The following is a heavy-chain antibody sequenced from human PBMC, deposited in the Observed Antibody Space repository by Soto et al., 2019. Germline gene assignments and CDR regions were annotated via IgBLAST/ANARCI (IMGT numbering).Heavy chain of an antibody. D-gene: IGHD4-17*01. CDR3: ARQVTTGRFDY. Sequence: QVQLQESGPGLVKPSETLSLTCTVSGGSISSYYWSWIRQPPGKGLEWIGYIYYSGSTNYNPSLKSRVTISVDTSKNQFSLKLSSVTAADTAVYYCARQVTTGRFDYWGQGTLVTVSS. V-gene: IGHV4-59*01. CDR1: GGSISSYY. J-gene: IGHJ4*02. CDR2: IYYSGST.